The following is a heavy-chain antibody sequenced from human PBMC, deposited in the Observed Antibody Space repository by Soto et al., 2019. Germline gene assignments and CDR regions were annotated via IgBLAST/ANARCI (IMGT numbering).Heavy chain of an antibody. V-gene: IGHV1-18*04. J-gene: IGHJ6*02. CDR3: ARDSRKGDYYYGIDV. CDR2: ISAYNGNT. Sequence: ASVKVSCKASGYTFTSYGISWVRQAPGQGLEWMGWISAYNGNTNYAQKLQGRVTMTTDTSTSTAYMELRSLRSDDTAVYYCARDSRKGDYYYGIDVCGPGTNVTVYS. CDR1: GYTFTSYG.